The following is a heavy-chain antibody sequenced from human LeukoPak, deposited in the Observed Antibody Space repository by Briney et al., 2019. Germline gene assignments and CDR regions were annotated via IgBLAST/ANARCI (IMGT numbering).Heavy chain of an antibody. CDR3: ARGRGATSAHFEY. V-gene: IGHV4-38-2*02. Sequence: SETLSLTCTVSGYSISSGYYWGWIRQSPGKGLEWIGSIYHSGRTYYNPSLKSRVTISLNTSKNQFSLKLSSVTAADTAVYYCARGRGATSAHFEYWGQGTLVTVSS. CDR2: IYHSGRT. CDR1: GYSISSGYY. J-gene: IGHJ4*02. D-gene: IGHD1-26*01.